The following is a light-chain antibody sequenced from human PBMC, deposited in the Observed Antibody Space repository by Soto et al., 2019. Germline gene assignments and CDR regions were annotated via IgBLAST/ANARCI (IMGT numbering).Light chain of an antibody. CDR1: SSNIGNNY. CDR2: YNN. V-gene: IGLV1-51*01. J-gene: IGLJ2*01. CDR3: GAWDTSLSDVL. Sequence: QSVLTQPPSVSAAPGQNIAISCSGSSSNIGNNYVSWYQQLPGTAPKLLIYYNNKRPSGIPDRFSGSKSGTSATLVIAGLQSGDEADYYCGAWDTSLSDVLFGGGTKLTVL.